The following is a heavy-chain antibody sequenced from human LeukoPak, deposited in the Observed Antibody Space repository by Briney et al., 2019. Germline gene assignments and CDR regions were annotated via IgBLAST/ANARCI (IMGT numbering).Heavy chain of an antibody. Sequence: SETLSLTCTVSGGSISSSSYYWGWIRQPPGKGLEWIGSIYYGGSTYYNPSLKSRVTISVDTSKNQFSLKLSSVTAADTAVYYCASDLGGYYYFDHWGQGTLVTVSS. CDR3: ASDLGGYYYFDH. CDR1: GGSISSSSYY. D-gene: IGHD5-12*01. CDR2: IYYGGST. J-gene: IGHJ4*02. V-gene: IGHV4-39*01.